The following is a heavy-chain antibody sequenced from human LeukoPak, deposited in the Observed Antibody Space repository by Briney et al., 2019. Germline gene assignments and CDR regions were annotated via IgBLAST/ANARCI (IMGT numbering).Heavy chain of an antibody. J-gene: IGHJ4*02. CDR1: GFTFSNYA. V-gene: IGHV3-30*01. D-gene: IGHD3-22*01. Sequence: PGRSLRLSCAASGFTFSNYAMHWVRQTPGKGLEWVAVISYDGSDRYYPDSVRGRFTISRDNSKNTLHLQTNSLTAEDTAVYYCARDYHDSSGYGQHCDYWGQGTLVIVSS. CDR3: ARDYHDSSGYGQHCDY. CDR2: ISYDGSDR.